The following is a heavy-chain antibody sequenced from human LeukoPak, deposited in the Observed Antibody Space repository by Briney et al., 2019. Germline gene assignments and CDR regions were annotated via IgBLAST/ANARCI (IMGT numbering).Heavy chain of an antibody. CDR2: ISSSSSYI. V-gene: IGHV3-21*01. CDR3: ARDRERWLQLGYFDY. Sequence: GGSLRLSCAASGFTFSSYSMNWVRQAPGKGLEWVSSISSSSSYIYYADSVKGRFTISRDNAKNSLYLQMNSLRAEDTAVYYCARDRERWLQLGYFDYWGQGTLVTVSS. CDR1: GFTFSSYS. J-gene: IGHJ4*02. D-gene: IGHD5-24*01.